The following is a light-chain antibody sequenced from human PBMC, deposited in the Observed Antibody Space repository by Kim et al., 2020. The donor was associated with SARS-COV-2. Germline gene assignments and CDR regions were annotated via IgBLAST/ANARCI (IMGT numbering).Light chain of an antibody. J-gene: IGKJ4*01. CDR1: QGCRNY. CDR3: QKYSSGPPT. Sequence: SSSRGDSPPLTGRARQGCRNYLAGSQQKPGKVPYLLLYTASTLQSGAPSRFSGSGSGTDFTHTINSLQPEDVATYYCQKYSSGPPTFGGGTKLEI. V-gene: IGKV1-27*01. CDR2: TAS.